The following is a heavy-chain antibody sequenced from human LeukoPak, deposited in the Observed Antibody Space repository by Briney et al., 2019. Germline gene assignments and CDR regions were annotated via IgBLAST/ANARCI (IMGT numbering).Heavy chain of an antibody. J-gene: IGHJ3*02. CDR3: AGEKFDI. CDR1: GFSFSKYA. V-gene: IGHV3-30*04. CDR2: ISKGGSMR. Sequence: PGGSLRLSCAASGFSFSKYAMDWVRQAPGKGLEWVAIISKGGSMRYYADSVKGRFTVSRDNSNNTLSLQMNSLKSEDTAVYYCAGEKFDIWGQGTMVTVSA.